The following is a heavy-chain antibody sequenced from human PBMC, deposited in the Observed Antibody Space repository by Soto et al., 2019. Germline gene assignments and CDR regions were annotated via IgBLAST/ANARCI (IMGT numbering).Heavy chain of an antibody. J-gene: IGHJ6*03. CDR2: IYSGGST. V-gene: IGHV3-66*01. CDR3: ARGYGDYGEYGYYYYMDV. D-gene: IGHD4-17*01. Sequence: GGSLRLSCAASGFTFSSYSMNWVRQAPGKGLEWVSVIYSGGSTYYADSVKGRFTISRDNSKNTLYLQMNSLRAEDTAVYYCARGYGDYGEYGYYYYMDVWGKGTTVTVSS. CDR1: GFTFSSYS.